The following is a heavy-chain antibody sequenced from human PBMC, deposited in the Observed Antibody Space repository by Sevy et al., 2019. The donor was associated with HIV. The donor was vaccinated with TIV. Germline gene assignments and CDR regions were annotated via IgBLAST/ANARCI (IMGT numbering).Heavy chain of an antibody. CDR3: VRDGEGVMPSPLLGLGPWTTYWYFDL. CDR1: IGSFSGYH. D-gene: IGHD3-16*01. V-gene: IGHV4-34*01. CDR2: IDHSGGT. J-gene: IGHJ2*01. Sequence: SETMSLTCAVYIGSFSGYHWTWIRQSPGKGLEWIGQIDHSGGTNYNPSLKSRVTISVDTSKNQFSLKLRSVTAADTAVYYCVRDGEGVMPSPLLGLGPWTTYWYFDLWGRGTLVTVSS.